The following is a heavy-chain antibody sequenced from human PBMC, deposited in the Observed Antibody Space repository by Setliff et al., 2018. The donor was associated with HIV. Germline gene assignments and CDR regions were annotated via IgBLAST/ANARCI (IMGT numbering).Heavy chain of an antibody. CDR1: GYSFTTYD. CDR2: VDPNTGSA. CDR3: ARMEYDVRGRAPNWFDP. Sequence: ASVKVSCKASGYSFTTYDINWARQAPGQGLEWMGWVDPNTGSAGYEQKFQGRVTMTRDTSISTAYMELSSLTSEDTAVYYCARMEYDVRGRAPNWFDPWGPGTLVTVSS. D-gene: IGHD2-8*01. V-gene: IGHV1-8*01. J-gene: IGHJ5*02.